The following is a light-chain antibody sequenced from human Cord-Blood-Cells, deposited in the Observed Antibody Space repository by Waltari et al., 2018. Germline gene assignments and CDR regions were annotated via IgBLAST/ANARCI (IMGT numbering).Light chain of an antibody. CDR1: QSVSSSY. Sequence: EIVLTQSPGTLSLSPGERATLSCRASQSVSSSYLSWYQQQPGQAPRLLIYGASSRATGIPDRFSGSGSGTDFTLTIRRLEPEDFAVYYCQQYGSSPPTFGQGTKVEIK. J-gene: IGKJ1*01. CDR2: GAS. CDR3: QQYGSSPPT. V-gene: IGKV3-20*01.